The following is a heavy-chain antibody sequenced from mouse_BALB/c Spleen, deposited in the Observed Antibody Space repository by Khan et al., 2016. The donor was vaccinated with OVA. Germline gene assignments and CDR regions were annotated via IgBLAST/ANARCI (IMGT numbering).Heavy chain of an antibody. D-gene: IGHD2-12*01. CDR2: IYPGSGST. Sequence: LQQPGSELVRPGASVKLSCKASGYTFTSYWMHRVKQRHGQGLEWIGNIYPGSGSTNYDEKFKSKGTLTVDKSTNPAYLPLRSRTYEASRVSYCTRWAYVTLDYWGQGTSVPVSS. CDR1: GYTFTSYW. J-gene: IGHJ4*01. CDR3: TRWAYVTLDY. V-gene: IGHV1S22*01.